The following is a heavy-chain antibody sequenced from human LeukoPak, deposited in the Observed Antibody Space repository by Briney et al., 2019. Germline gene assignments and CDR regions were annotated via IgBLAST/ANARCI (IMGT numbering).Heavy chain of an antibody. V-gene: IGHV3-48*04. D-gene: IGHD6-6*01. CDR2: INLDGTNI. Sequence: GSLTLSCAACGFSFSTHSMNWVRQAPGKGLEWISFINLDGTNIHYGESVKGRFTISRDNAKNSLYLQMHTLRAEDTAVYYCAGDGVGALPGDAFDIWSQGTLVTVSS. J-gene: IGHJ3*02. CDR3: AGDGVGALPGDAFDI. CDR1: GFSFSTHS.